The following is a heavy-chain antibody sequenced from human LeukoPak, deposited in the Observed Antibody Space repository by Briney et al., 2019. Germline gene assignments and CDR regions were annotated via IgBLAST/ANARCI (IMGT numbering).Heavy chain of an antibody. J-gene: IGHJ4*02. CDR2: ISGSGGST. Sequence: GGSLRLSCAASGFTFSSYAMSWVRQAPGKGLEWVSAISGSGGSTYYADSVKGRFTISRDNSKNTLYLQMNSLRVEDTAVYYCARSRQFYYDSSGYSDYWGQGTLVTVSS. D-gene: IGHD3-22*01. CDR3: ARSRQFYYDSSGYSDY. CDR1: GFTFSSYA. V-gene: IGHV3-23*01.